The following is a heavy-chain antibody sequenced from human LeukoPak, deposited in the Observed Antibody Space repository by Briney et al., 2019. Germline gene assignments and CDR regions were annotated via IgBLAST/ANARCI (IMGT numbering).Heavy chain of an antibody. CDR1: GYTFTGYY. J-gene: IGHJ6*03. D-gene: IGHD3-10*01. V-gene: IGHV1-2*02. CDR2: INPNSGGT. CDR3: ARDAYGSGSYTKRPYYYYYYMDV. Sequence: ASVKVSCKASGYTFTGYYMHWVRQAPGQGLEWMGWINPNSGGTNYAQKFQGRVTMTRDTSISTAYMELSRLRSDDTAVYYCARDAYGSGSYTKRPYYYYYYMDVWGKGTTVTVSS.